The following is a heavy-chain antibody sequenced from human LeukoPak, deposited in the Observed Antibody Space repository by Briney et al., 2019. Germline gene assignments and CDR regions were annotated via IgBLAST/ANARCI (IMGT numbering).Heavy chain of an antibody. CDR2: ISDSGSSA. D-gene: IGHD3-22*01. CDR1: GFTFAGFG. Sequence: PGGSLRLSCAASGFTFAGFGMSWVRQPPGKGLEWVSTISDSGSSAYYAGSVQGRFAISRDNSKNTMYLQLNSLRAEDTAVYYCAKVGSYDSSGYYYDAFDIWGQGTMVTVSS. CDR3: AKVGSYDSSGYYYDAFDI. V-gene: IGHV3-23*01. J-gene: IGHJ3*02.